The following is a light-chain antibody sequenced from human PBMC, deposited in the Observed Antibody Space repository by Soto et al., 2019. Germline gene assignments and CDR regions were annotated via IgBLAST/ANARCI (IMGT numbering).Light chain of an antibody. CDR3: QQYGSSPYT. J-gene: IGKJ2*01. Sequence: DIVLTQSPGTLSLSPGERATLSCRASQSVSSSYLAWYQQKPGQAPRLLIYGASSRATGIPDRFSGSWSGTDFTLTISSLEPEDFAVYYCQQYGSSPYTFRQGTKLEIK. V-gene: IGKV3-20*01. CDR2: GAS. CDR1: QSVSSSY.